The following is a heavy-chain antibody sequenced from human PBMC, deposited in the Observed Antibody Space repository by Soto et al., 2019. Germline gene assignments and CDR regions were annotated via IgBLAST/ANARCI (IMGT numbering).Heavy chain of an antibody. V-gene: IGHV4-39*01. Sequence: QLQLQESGPGLVKPSETLSLTCTVSGGSISSSSYYWGWIRQPPGKGLEWIGSIYYSGSTYYNPSLKSRVTISVDTSKNQFSLKLSSVTAADTAVYYCARHWGGYSGYDLHFDYWGQGTLVTVSS. CDR1: GGSISSSSYY. D-gene: IGHD5-12*01. J-gene: IGHJ4*02. CDR2: IYYSGST. CDR3: ARHWGGYSGYDLHFDY.